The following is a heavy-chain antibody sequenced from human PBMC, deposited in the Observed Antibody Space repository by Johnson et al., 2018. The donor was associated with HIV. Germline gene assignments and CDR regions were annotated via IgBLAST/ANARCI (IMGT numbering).Heavy chain of an antibody. Sequence: QMQLVESGGGVVQPGRSLRVSCAASGFSFSSYGMHWVRQAPGKGLEWVAVISHDGSNKYYVDSVKGRFTISRDNSKNTLYLQMNSLRAEDTAVYYCAKDATLQDGTGAFDIWGQGTMVTVSS. CDR3: AKDATLQDGTGAFDI. J-gene: IGHJ3*02. CDR2: ISHDGSNK. CDR1: GFSFSSYG. D-gene: IGHD1-1*01. V-gene: IGHV3-30*18.